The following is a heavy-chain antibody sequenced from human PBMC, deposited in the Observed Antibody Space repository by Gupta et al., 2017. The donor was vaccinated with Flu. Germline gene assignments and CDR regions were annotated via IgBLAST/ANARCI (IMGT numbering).Heavy chain of an antibody. CDR1: GTSLNSGNFF. V-gene: IGHV4-61*02. D-gene: IGHD1-26*01. J-gene: IGHJ4*02. Sequence: QVQLQESGPGLVKPSQTLSLTCTVSGTSLNSGNFFWSWIRQPAGKGLEWIGRIYTIGTNYNPSLKSRVTMSVDTSKNQFSLSLQSVTAADTAVYYCARERLSGSYLFDYWGQGTLVTVSS. CDR2: IYTIGT. CDR3: ARERLSGSYLFDY.